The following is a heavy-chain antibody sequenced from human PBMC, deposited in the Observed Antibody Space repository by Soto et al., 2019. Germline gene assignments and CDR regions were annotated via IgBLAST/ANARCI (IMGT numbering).Heavy chain of an antibody. V-gene: IGHV4-39*01. CDR3: ARLNVLLWFGELGYNWFDP. CDR2: IYYSGST. D-gene: IGHD3-10*01. Sequence: SETLSLTCTVSGGSISSSSYYWGWIRQPPGKGLGWIGSIYYSGSTYYNPSLKSRVTISVDTSKNQFSLKLSSVTAADTAVYYCARLNVLLWFGELGYNWFDPWGQGTLVTVSS. CDR1: GGSISSSSYY. J-gene: IGHJ5*02.